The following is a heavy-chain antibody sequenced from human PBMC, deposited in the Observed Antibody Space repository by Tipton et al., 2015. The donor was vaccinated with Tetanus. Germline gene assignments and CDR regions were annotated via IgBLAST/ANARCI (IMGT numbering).Heavy chain of an antibody. D-gene: IGHD4-17*01. Sequence: LRLSCNVSGASMSSSSYYWDWIRQPPGKGLEWIGSIYYSGSSYYNPSLESRVTISLDTSKNRLSLKLTSVTAADAAVYYCARPSTTVTPRAFDVWGQGTMVTVSS. CDR3: ARPSTTVTPRAFDV. CDR1: GASMSSSSYY. V-gene: IGHV4-39*01. CDR2: IYYSGSS. J-gene: IGHJ3*01.